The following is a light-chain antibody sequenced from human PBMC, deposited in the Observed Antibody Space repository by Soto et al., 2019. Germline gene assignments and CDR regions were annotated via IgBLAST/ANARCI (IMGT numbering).Light chain of an antibody. Sequence: DIQMTQSPSTLSASVGYRFTITCRSSQSISTWLAWYQQKPGKAPQVLISMASTLESGVPSRFSGSGSGTEFTLTISSLQPDDFATYYCQQYNSHSPWTFGQGTKVDI. J-gene: IGKJ1*01. CDR2: MAS. CDR3: QQYNSHSPWT. CDR1: QSISTW. V-gene: IGKV1-5*03.